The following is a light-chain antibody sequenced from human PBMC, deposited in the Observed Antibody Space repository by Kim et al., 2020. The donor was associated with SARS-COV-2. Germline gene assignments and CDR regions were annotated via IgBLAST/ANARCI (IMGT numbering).Light chain of an antibody. J-gene: IGKJ4*01. CDR3: QQRSNWPPIT. CDR1: QSVRSY. CDR2: DAS. V-gene: IGKV3-11*01. Sequence: SPGERATLSCRASQSVRSYLAWYQPKPGQAPRLLIYDASNRATGIPARFSGSGSGTDFTLTISSLEPEDFAVYYCQQRSNWPPITFGGGTKVDIK.